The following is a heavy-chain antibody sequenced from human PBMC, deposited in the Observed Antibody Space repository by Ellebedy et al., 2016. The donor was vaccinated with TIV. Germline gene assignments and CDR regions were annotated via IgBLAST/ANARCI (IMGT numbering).Heavy chain of an antibody. CDR3: ARHNLYGDYIL. V-gene: IGHV5-51*01. J-gene: IGHJ4*02. CDR2: IYPGDSDT. D-gene: IGHD4-17*01. CDR1: GYDFRTHW. Sequence: PGGSLRLSCKGSGYDFRTHWIGWVRQMPGKGLEWMGIIYPGDSDTRYNPSFQGQVTISVDTSITTAYLQWSRLMASDSAMYYCARHNLYGDYILWGQGTQVTVSS.